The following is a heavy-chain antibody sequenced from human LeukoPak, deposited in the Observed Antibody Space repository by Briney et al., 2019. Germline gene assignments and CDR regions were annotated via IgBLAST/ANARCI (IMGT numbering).Heavy chain of an antibody. Sequence: GGSLRLSCAASGFTFSGSAMHWVRQASGKGLEWVGRIRSKANSYAAAYAASVKGRFTISRDDSKNTAYLQMNSLKTEDTAVYYCTRRVYDSSGSVDYWGQGTLVTVSS. J-gene: IGHJ4*02. CDR1: GFTFSGSA. CDR2: IRSKANSYAA. D-gene: IGHD3-22*01. V-gene: IGHV3-73*01. CDR3: TRRVYDSSGSVDY.